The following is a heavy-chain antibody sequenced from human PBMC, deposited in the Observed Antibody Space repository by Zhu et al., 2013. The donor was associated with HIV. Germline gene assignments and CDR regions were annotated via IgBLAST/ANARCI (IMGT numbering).Heavy chain of an antibody. V-gene: IGHV4-59*11. D-gene: IGHD2-15*01. CDR3: ARTPGVAGPYKLSRSYFYMDV. CDR1: GGSISSHF. CDR2: IYDSGRT. J-gene: IGHJ6*03. Sequence: QVQLQESGPGLVKPSETLSINCSVSGGSISSHFWSWIRQLPGKQLEWIGNIYDSGRTNYNPSLKSRVTISVDMSKNQFSLNLRPVTAADTAVYFCARTPGVAGPYKLSRSYFYMDVWGSGITVTVS.